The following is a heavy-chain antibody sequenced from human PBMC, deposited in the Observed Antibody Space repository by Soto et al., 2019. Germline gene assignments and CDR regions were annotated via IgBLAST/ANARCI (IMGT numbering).Heavy chain of an antibody. D-gene: IGHD1-26*01. V-gene: IGHV1-8*01. J-gene: IGHJ4*02. CDR3: ARGGYSVVGETVY. CDR2: MNPKSGET. CDR1: GYTFTDYG. Sequence: QVQLVQSGAEVKMPGASVKVSCKASGYTFTDYGINWVRQATGQGLEWMGWMNPKSGETVYAQKFQGRVSMTRATSTSTAYMELNSLKSEDTAVYYCARGGYSVVGETVYWGQGTLVTVSS.